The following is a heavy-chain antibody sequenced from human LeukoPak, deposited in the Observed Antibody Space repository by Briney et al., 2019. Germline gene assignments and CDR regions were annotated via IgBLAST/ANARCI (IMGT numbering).Heavy chain of an antibody. V-gene: IGHV3-74*01. D-gene: IGHD5-12*01. Sequence: GGSLRLSCAASGFTFSSYWMHWVRQAPGKGLGWVSRINWDGSTITYVDSVKGRFTISRDNAKNTLYLQMNSLRAEDTAVYFCARDGPSSGYDYWGQGTLVTVSS. J-gene: IGHJ4*02. CDR2: INWDGSTI. CDR3: ARDGPSSGYDY. CDR1: GFTFSSYW.